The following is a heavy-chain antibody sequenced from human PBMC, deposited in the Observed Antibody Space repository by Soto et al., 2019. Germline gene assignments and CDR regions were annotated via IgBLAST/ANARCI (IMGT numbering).Heavy chain of an antibody. CDR2: ISISSSYT. D-gene: IGHD2-15*01. Sequence: GGSLRLSCAASGFTFSYYYMSWIRQAPGKGLEWVSYISISSSYTNYADSVKGRFTISRDNAKNSLYLQMNSLRAEDTAVYYCARGSGLSDIYGMDVWGQGTTVTVSS. CDR3: ARGSGLSDIYGMDV. J-gene: IGHJ6*02. V-gene: IGHV3-11*06. CDR1: GFTFSYYY.